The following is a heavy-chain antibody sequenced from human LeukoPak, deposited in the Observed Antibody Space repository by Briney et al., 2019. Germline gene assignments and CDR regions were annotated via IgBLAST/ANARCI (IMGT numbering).Heavy chain of an antibody. CDR3: ARARGRYSGSNFDY. V-gene: IGHV3-30-3*01. J-gene: IGHJ4*02. Sequence: RPGGSLRLSCAASGFTFSSYAMHWVRQAPGKGLEWVAVISYDGSNKYYADSVKGRFTISRDNSKNTLYLQMNSLRAGDTAVYYCARARGRYSGSNFDYWGQGTLVTVSS. D-gene: IGHD1-26*01. CDR2: ISYDGSNK. CDR1: GFTFSSYA.